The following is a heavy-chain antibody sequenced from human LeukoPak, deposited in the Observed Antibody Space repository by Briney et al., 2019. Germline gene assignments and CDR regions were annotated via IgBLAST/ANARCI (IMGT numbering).Heavy chain of an antibody. D-gene: IGHD6-19*01. CDR3: ARSDSSGWPADAFDI. J-gene: IGHJ3*02. CDR2: INPNSGGT. V-gene: IGHV1-2*02. Sequence: ASVKVPCKASGYTFTGYYMHWVRQAPGQGLEWMGWINPNSGGTNYAQKFQGRVTMTRDTSTSTVYMELSSLGSEDTAVYYCARSDSSGWPADAFDIWGQGTMVTVSS. CDR1: GYTFTGYY.